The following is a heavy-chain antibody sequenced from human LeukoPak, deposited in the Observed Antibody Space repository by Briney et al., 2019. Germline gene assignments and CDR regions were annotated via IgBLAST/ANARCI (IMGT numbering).Heavy chain of an antibody. J-gene: IGHJ5*02. CDR2: INHSGST. D-gene: IGHD5-18*01. CDR1: GESFSGHF. Sequence: SETLSLTCAVYGESFSGHFWSWIRQPPGKGLEWIGEINHSGSTNYNPSLKSRVTISLDTSKNQFSLNLTSVTAADTAVYYCAKTIGYSYAGGRFDPWGQGTLVTVSS. V-gene: IGHV4-34*01. CDR3: AKTIGYSYAGGRFDP.